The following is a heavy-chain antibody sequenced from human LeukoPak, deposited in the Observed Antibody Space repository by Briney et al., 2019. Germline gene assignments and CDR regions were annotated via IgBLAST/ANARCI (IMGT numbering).Heavy chain of an antibody. V-gene: IGHV4-39*07. J-gene: IGHJ6*03. Sequence: SETLSLTCTVSGGSISSSSYYWGWIRQPPGKGLEWIGSIYYSGNTYYNPSLESRVTVSVDTSMNQFSLRLTSVSPADTAVYYCARDVSSASFTYYYYYMDIWGKGTTVTVSS. CDR1: GGSISSSSYY. CDR2: IYYSGNT. D-gene: IGHD3-16*01. CDR3: ARDVSSASFTYYYYYMDI.